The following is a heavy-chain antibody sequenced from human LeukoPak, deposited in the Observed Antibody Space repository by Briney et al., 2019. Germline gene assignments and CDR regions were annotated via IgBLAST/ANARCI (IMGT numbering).Heavy chain of an antibody. CDR1: GGSISSSSYY. J-gene: IGHJ4*02. V-gene: IGHV4-39*01. D-gene: IGHD3-9*01. CDR2: IYYSGST. CDR3: ARGGYYDILTGYSATYYFDY. Sequence: SETLSLTCTVSGGSISSSSYYWGWIRQPPGKGLEWIGSIYYSGSTYYNPSLKSRVTISVDTSKNQFSLKLSSVTAADTAVYYCARGGYYDILTGYSATYYFDYWGQGTLVTVSS.